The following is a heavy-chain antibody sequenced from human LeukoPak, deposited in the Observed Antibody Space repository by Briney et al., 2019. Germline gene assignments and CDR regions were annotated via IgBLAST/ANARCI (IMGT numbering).Heavy chain of an antibody. CDR3: AREVRAYSSSWYVFDY. J-gene: IGHJ4*02. CDR1: GGSISSYN. Sequence: SETLSLTCTVSGGSISSYNWSWIRQPAGKGLEWIGRIYTSGSTNYNPSLKSRVTMSVDTSKNQFSLKLSSVTAADTAVYYCAREVRAYSSSWYVFDYWGQGTLVTVSS. V-gene: IGHV4-4*07. CDR2: IYTSGST. D-gene: IGHD6-13*01.